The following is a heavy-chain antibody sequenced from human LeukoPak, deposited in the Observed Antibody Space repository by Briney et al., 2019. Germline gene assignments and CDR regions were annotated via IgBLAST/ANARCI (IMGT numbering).Heavy chain of an antibody. D-gene: IGHD2-2*01. J-gene: IGHJ6*02. V-gene: IGHV5-51*01. Sequence: GESLKISCKGSGYSFTSYWIGWVRQVPGKGLEWMGIIYPGDSDTRYSPSFQGQVTISADKSISTAYLQWSSLKASDTAMYYCARGGLKYCSSTSCYNYGMDVWGQGTTVTVSS. CDR1: GYSFTSYW. CDR2: IYPGDSDT. CDR3: ARGGLKYCSSTSCYNYGMDV.